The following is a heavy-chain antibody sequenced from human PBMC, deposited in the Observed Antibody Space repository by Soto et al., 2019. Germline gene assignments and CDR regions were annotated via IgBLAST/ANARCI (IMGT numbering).Heavy chain of an antibody. Sequence: QVQLVQSGAEVKKPGASVKISCRTSGYTFTTYFMQWVRQAPGQGLEWVGIINPGDGTTAYAQRFQGRVTMTRDTSTNTVYMDLSSLRSDDTAVYYCETSLRLRKGWAFDHWGQGTLVTVSS. CDR1: GYTFTTYF. CDR3: ETSLRLRKGWAFDH. D-gene: IGHD4-17*01. CDR2: INPGDGTT. V-gene: IGHV1-46*01. J-gene: IGHJ4*02.